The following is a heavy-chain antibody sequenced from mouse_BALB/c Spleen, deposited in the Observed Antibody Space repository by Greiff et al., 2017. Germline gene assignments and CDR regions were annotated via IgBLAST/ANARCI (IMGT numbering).Heavy chain of an antibody. D-gene: IGHD2-10*01. CDR1: GYTFTSYW. CDR3: TRAYHYAIDY. Sequence: VQLQQPGAELVRPGASVKLSCKASGYTFTSYWINWVKQRPGQGLEWIGNIYPSDSYTNYNQKFKDKATLTVDKSSSTAYMQLSSPTSEDSAVYYCTRAYHYAIDYWGQGTSVTVSS. J-gene: IGHJ4*01. CDR2: IYPSDSYT. V-gene: IGHV1-69*02.